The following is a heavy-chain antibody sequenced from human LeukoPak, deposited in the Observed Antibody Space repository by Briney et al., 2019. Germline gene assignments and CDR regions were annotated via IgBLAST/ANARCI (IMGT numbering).Heavy chain of an antibody. Sequence: GGSLRLFCAASGFTLSSYSMNWVRQAPGKGLEWVSSISSSSSYIYYADSVKGRFTISRDNAKNSLYLQMNSLRAEDTAVYYCARVEGIAAAGIDYWGQGTLVTVSS. D-gene: IGHD6-13*01. J-gene: IGHJ4*02. CDR2: ISSSSSYI. CDR1: GFTLSSYS. V-gene: IGHV3-21*01. CDR3: ARVEGIAAAGIDY.